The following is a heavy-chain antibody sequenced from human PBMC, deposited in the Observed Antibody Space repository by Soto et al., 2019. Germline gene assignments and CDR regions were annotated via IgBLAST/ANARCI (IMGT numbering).Heavy chain of an antibody. CDR2: MNPNSGNT. D-gene: IGHD2-2*01. CDR1: GYTFTSYD. J-gene: IGHJ5*02. Sequence: VSVKVSCKASGYTFTSYDINWVRQATGQGLEWMGWMNPNSGNTGYAQKFQGRVTMTRNTSISTAYMELSSLRSEDTAVYYCARGGGDIVLVPAAQNWFDPWGQGTLVTVSS. V-gene: IGHV1-8*01. CDR3: ARGGGDIVLVPAAQNWFDP.